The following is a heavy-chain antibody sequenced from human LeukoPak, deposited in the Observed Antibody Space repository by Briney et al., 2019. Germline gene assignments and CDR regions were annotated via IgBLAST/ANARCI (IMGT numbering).Heavy chain of an antibody. D-gene: IGHD5-12*01. CDR3: ATVLSGYDVHYYYGMDV. CDR2: FDPEDGET. J-gene: IGHJ6*02. V-gene: IGHV1-24*01. Sequence: GASVKVSCKASGFTFTSSAMHWVRQAPGKGLEWMGGFDPEDGETIYAQKFQGRVTMTEDTSTDTAYMELSSLRSEDTAVYYCATVLSGYDVHYYYGMDVWGQGTTVTVSS. CDR1: GFTFTSSA.